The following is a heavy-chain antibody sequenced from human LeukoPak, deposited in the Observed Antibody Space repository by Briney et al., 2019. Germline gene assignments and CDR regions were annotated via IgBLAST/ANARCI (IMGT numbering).Heavy chain of an antibody. V-gene: IGHV3-21*01. D-gene: IGHD1-1*01. Sequence: GGSLRLSCAASGLAFSSYSMNWVRQAPGKGLEWVSSISSSSSYIYYADSVKGRFTISRDNAKNSLYLQMNSLRAEDTAVYYCARDWNRSGDYWGQGTLVTVSS. CDR3: ARDWNRSGDY. J-gene: IGHJ4*02. CDR2: ISSSSSYI. CDR1: GLAFSSYS.